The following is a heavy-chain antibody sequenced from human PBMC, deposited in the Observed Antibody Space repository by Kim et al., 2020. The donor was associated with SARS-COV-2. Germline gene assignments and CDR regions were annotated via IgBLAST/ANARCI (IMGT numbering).Heavy chain of an antibody. CDR3: ARLRVRGVLRWFDP. V-gene: IGHV4-59*08. J-gene: IGHJ5*02. D-gene: IGHD3-10*01. Sequence: NPSLKSRVTISVDTSKNQFSLKLSSVTAADTAVYYCARLRVRGVLRWFDPWGQGTLVTVSS.